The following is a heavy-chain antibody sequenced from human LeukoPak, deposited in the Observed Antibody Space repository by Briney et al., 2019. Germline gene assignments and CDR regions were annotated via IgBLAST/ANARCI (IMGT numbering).Heavy chain of an antibody. J-gene: IGHJ6*03. D-gene: IGHD6-19*01. CDR3: ARDRPQQWLVRGQRGYYYYMDV. CDR1: GLTFNNNG. V-gene: IGHV3-7*01. CDR2: KNKKGSEK. Sequence: GGPRKLSGAPPGLTFNNNGITGVAKAPGLGLKGWPTKNKKGSEKYYVDSVKGRFTISRDIAKNSLYLQMNSLRAEDTAVYYCARDRPQQWLVRGQRGYYYYMDVWGKGTTVTITS.